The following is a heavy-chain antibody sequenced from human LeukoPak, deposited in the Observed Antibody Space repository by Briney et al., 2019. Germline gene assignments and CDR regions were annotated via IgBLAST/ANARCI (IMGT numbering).Heavy chain of an antibody. D-gene: IGHD3-22*01. CDR2: IRSKAYGGTT. CDR1: GFTFGDYA. Sequence: PGGSLRLSCTASGFTFGDYAMSWFRQAPGKGLEWVGFIRSKAYGGTTEYAASVKGRFTISRDDSKSIAYLQMNSLKTEDTAVYYCTRAYAGSAYYYDSSGPKYFDYWGQGTLVTVSS. V-gene: IGHV3-49*03. J-gene: IGHJ4*02. CDR3: TRAYAGSAYYYDSSGPKYFDY.